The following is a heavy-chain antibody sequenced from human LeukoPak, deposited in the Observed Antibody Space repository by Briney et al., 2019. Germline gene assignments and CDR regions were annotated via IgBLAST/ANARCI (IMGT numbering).Heavy chain of an antibody. CDR1: GGPISSYY. Sequence: SETLSLTCTVSGGPISSYYLSWMRQLPGKGLEWIGYFYHSAGTTYNPSLQDRVTMSIDTSKNQFSLKLTSVTTADTAVYYCARSVSSSRFSLVKYWGQGTLVTVSS. J-gene: IGHJ4*02. V-gene: IGHV4-59*01. D-gene: IGHD6-13*01. CDR2: FYHSAGT. CDR3: ARSVSSSRFSLVKY.